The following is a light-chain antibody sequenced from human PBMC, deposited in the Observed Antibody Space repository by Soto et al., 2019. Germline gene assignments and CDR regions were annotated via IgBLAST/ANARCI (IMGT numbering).Light chain of an antibody. J-gene: IGKJ4*01. CDR2: AAS. CDR1: QSISSY. CDR3: QQSYSTLN. Sequence: DIQMTQSPSSLSASVGDRVTITCRASQSISSYLNWYQQKPGKAPKLLIYAASSLQSGVPSRFSGSGSGTDFTLTISSLQPEDFATYYCQQSYSTLNFGGGTKVDI. V-gene: IGKV1-39*01.